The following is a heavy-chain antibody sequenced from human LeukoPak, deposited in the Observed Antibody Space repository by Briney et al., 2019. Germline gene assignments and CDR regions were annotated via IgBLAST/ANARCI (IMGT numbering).Heavy chain of an antibody. D-gene: IGHD6-13*01. J-gene: IGHJ6*03. CDR1: GYSFTSYW. V-gene: IGHV5-51*01. CDR3: ARQAAAGTVPYYYYYMDV. Sequence: GESLKISCKGSGYSFTSYWIGWVRQMPGKGPEWMGIIYPGDSDTRYSPSFQGQVTISADKSISTAYLQRSSLKASDTAMYYCARQAAAGTVPYYYYYMDVWGKGTTVTVSS. CDR2: IYPGDSDT.